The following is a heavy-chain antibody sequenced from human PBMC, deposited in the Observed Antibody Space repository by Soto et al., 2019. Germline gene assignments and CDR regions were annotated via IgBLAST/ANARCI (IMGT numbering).Heavy chain of an antibody. CDR2: IDPSDSYT. J-gene: IGHJ6*02. CDR1: GYSFTSYW. Sequence: GESLKISCKGSGYSFTSYWISWVRQMPGKGLEWMGRIDPSDSYTNYSPSFQGHVTISADKSISTAYLQWSSLKASDTAMYYCARLPIVVVTAAMLNYYYYGMDVWGQGTTVTVSS. V-gene: IGHV5-10-1*01. D-gene: IGHD2-2*01. CDR3: ARLPIVVVTAAMLNYYYYGMDV.